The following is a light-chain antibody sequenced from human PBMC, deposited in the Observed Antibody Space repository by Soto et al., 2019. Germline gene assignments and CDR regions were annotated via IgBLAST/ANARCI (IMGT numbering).Light chain of an antibody. Sequence: QSALTQPASVSGSPGQSITISCTGTSTDVGGHSYVSWYQQHPGKAPKLMIYEVSNRPSGVSNRFSGSKSGNTASLTISGLQAEDEADYYCSSYTTGNSLYVFGTGTKVTVL. J-gene: IGLJ1*01. V-gene: IGLV2-14*01. CDR3: SSYTTGNSLYV. CDR2: EVS. CDR1: STDVGGHSY.